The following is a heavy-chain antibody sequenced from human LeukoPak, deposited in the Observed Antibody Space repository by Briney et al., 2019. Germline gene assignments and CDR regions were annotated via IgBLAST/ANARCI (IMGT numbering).Heavy chain of an antibody. CDR3: AREGYYYDSSGYSNY. Sequence: GGSLRLSCAASGFSFRNSAMSWVRQAPGKGLEWVSGISGSGGSTYYADSMKGRFTISRDNSKNTLYLQMNSLRAEDTAVYYCAREGYYYDSSGYSNYWGQGTLVTVSS. CDR1: GFSFRNSA. V-gene: IGHV3-23*01. J-gene: IGHJ4*02. D-gene: IGHD3-22*01. CDR2: ISGSGGST.